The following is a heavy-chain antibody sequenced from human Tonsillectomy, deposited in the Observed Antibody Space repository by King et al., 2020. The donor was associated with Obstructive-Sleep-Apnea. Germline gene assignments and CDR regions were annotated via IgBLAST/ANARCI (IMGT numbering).Heavy chain of an antibody. CDR3: ARDRWVRSRGTPDY. CDR2: IDPTGAAT. Sequence: QVQLVESGAEVKKPGASVKVSCKASAYTFTINYIHWVRQAPGQGLEWMGVIDPTGAATTYSQKFQGRVTMTSDTSTSTVHMELSSLRSEDTAVYYCARDRWVRSRGTPDYWGQGTLVTVSS. V-gene: IGHV1-46*01. CDR1: AYTFTINY. D-gene: IGHD3-16*01. J-gene: IGHJ4*02.